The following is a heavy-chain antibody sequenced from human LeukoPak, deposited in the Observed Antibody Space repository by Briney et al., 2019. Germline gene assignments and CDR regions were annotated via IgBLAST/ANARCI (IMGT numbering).Heavy chain of an antibody. CDR1: GFTFTSSA. CDR2: IVVGSGNT. CDR3: AKGIAAAGTTGPIDY. Sequence: SVKVSCKASGFTFTSSAVQWVRQARGQRLEWIGWIVVGSGNTNYAQKFQERVTITRDMSTSTAYMELSSLRSEDTAVYYCAKGIAAAGTTGPIDYWGQGTLVTVSS. J-gene: IGHJ4*02. V-gene: IGHV1-58*01. D-gene: IGHD6-13*01.